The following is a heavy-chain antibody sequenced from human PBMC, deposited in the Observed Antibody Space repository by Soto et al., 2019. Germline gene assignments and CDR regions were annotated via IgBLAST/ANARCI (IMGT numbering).Heavy chain of an antibody. CDR1: GYTFTSYG. Sequence: ASVKVSCKASGYTFTSYGISWVRQAPGQGLEWMGWISAYNGNTNYAQKLQGRVTMTTDTSTSTAYMELRSLRSDDTAVYYFARDPQMTTYTTSPQRFDPWGQGTLVTVSS. CDR2: ISAYNGNT. J-gene: IGHJ5*02. CDR3: ARDPQMTTYTTSPQRFDP. D-gene: IGHD4-17*01. V-gene: IGHV1-18*01.